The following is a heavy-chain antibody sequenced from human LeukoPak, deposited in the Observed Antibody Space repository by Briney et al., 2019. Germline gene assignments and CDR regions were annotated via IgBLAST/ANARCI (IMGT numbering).Heavy chain of an antibody. CDR1: GFTFSHLA. Sequence: GGSLRLSCAASGFTFSHLAMYWVRQAPGKGLECVSLISDDTYTKYYADSVKGRFIISRDNSKNMLYLQMNGLGTDDSALYYCTVATETTFDYWGQGSLVTLSS. D-gene: IGHD4-17*01. V-gene: IGHV3-30*04. J-gene: IGHJ4*02. CDR2: ISDDTYTK. CDR3: TVATETTFDY.